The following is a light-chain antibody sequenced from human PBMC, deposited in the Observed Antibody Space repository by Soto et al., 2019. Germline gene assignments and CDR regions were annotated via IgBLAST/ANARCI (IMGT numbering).Light chain of an antibody. CDR3: QHYRSSPGLFT. Sequence: IVLTQFPGTLSLSPGERAALSCRASQRVSSTFLAWYQQKPGRAPRLLIYDASSRATGIPDSFSGSGSGTVFTLTISRLEPEYFAVYYCQHYRSSPGLFTFGPGTKVDNK. CDR2: DAS. V-gene: IGKV3-20*01. J-gene: IGKJ3*01. CDR1: QRVSSTF.